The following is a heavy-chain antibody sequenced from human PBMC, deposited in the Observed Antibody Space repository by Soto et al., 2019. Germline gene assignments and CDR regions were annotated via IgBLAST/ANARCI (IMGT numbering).Heavy chain of an antibody. Sequence: GGSLRLSCAASGFTFSTYAMSWVRQAPGKGLEWVSGISGSGVSTYYADSVKGRFTISRDNSKNTLYLQMNSLRDEDTAVYYCAKAIWGSSVDYFDYWGQGTLVTVSS. CDR3: AKAIWGSSVDYFDY. CDR2: ISGSGVST. D-gene: IGHD3-16*01. CDR1: GFTFSTYA. J-gene: IGHJ4*02. V-gene: IGHV3-23*01.